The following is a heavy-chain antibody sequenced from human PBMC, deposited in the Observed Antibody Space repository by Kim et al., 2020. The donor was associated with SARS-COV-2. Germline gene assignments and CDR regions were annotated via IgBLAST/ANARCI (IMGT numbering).Heavy chain of an antibody. Sequence: SETLSLTCAVYGGSFSGYYWSWIRQPPGKGLEWIGEINHSGSTNYNPSLKSRVTISVDTSKNQFSLKLSSVTAADTAVYYCARVGWELLRAYFDYWGQGTLVTVSS. CDR3: ARVGWELLRAYFDY. D-gene: IGHD1-26*01. CDR2: INHSGST. CDR1: GGSFSGYY. J-gene: IGHJ4*02. V-gene: IGHV4-34*01.